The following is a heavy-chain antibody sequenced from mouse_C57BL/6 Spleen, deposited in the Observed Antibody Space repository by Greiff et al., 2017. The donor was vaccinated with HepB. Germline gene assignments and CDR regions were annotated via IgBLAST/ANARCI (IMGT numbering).Heavy chain of an antibody. V-gene: IGHV1-22*01. J-gene: IGHJ2*01. CDR3: AKAFSTVVPYFDY. D-gene: IGHD1-1*01. Sequence: VQLQQSGPELVKPGASVKMSCKASGYTFTDYNMHWVKQSHGKSLEWIGYINPNNGGTSYNQKFKGKATLTVNKSSSTAYMELRSLTSEDSAVYYCAKAFSTVVPYFDYWGQGTTLTVSS. CDR1: GYTFTDYN. CDR2: INPNNGGT.